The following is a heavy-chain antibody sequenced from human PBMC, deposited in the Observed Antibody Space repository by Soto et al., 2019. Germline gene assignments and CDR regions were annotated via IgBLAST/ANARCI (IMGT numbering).Heavy chain of an antibody. D-gene: IGHD6-6*01. J-gene: IGHJ4*02. Sequence: ASVKVSCKTSGYTFTGYYIHWVRQAPGQGLEWMGWINPNSGVAKYAQKFQGRVTMTRDPSTAYMQLSTLSSDDTAVYYCARSLSTIGARPDYWGQGTLVTSPQ. CDR3: ARSLSTIGARPDY. CDR1: GYTFTGYY. V-gene: IGHV1-2*02. CDR2: INPNSGVA.